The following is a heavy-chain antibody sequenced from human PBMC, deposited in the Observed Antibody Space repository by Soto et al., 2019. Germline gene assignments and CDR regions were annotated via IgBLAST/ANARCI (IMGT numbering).Heavy chain of an antibody. V-gene: IGHV4-39*01. CDR1: GGYVSSSSYS. D-gene: IGHD2-2*03. J-gene: IGHJ6*02. Sequence: SETLSLTCSVSGGYVSSSSYSWGWIRQPPGKGLEWIGTIYSSENTYYNPSLLSRVTISVDTSKNEFSLRPSSVTAADTAVYYCARLNGYCISTNCHGYYGMDVWGQGTTVTVSS. CDR3: ARLNGYCISTNCHGYYGMDV. CDR2: IYSSENT.